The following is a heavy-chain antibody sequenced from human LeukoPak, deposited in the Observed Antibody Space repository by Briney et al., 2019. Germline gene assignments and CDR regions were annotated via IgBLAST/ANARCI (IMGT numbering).Heavy chain of an antibody. CDR2: IYTSGST. Sequence: SQTLSLPCTVSGGPISSGSYHWRWIPPPGGEGMGWIGRIYTSGSTNYNPSLKSRVTISVDTSKNQFSLKLSSVTAADTAVYYCARSSGYYLYYFDYWGQGTLVTVSS. D-gene: IGHD3-22*01. CDR1: GGPISSGSYH. CDR3: ARSSGYYLYYFDY. J-gene: IGHJ4*02. V-gene: IGHV4-61*02.